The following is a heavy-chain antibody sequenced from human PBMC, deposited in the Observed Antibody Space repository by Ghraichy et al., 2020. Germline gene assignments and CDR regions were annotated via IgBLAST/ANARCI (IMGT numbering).Heavy chain of an antibody. CDR2: INWSGETI. J-gene: IGHJ4*02. V-gene: IGHV3-43*01. CDR1: GFTFDDYT. D-gene: IGHD6-13*01. CDR3: AKGAQQVIEY. Sequence: GGSLRLSCTASGFTFDDYTMHWVRQPPGKSLEWVAFINWSGETIHYSDSVKGRFTISRDNSKNSLFLQMSSLRSDDTAVYYCAKGAQQVIEYWGQGTLVTVSS.